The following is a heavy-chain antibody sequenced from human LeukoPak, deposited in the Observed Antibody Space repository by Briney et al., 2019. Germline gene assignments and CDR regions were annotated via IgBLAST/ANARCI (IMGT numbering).Heavy chain of an antibody. J-gene: IGHJ3*02. Sequence: GASVKVSCKVSGYTLTELSMHWVRQAPGKGLEWMGGFDPEDGETIYAQKFQGRVTMTEDTSTDTAYMELSSLRSEGTAVYYCAAKTYYYDSSGYYTMIYAFDIWGQGTMVTVSS. D-gene: IGHD3-22*01. CDR3: AAKTYYYDSSGYYTMIYAFDI. CDR1: GYTLTELS. CDR2: FDPEDGET. V-gene: IGHV1-24*01.